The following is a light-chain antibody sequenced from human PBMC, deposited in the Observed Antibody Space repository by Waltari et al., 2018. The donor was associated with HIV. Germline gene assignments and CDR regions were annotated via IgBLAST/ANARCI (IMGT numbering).Light chain of an antibody. CDR3: QVWYSLTDPVV. CDR2: DDS. CDR1: SIGSKS. Sequence: SYVLTQPPSVSVAPGQTARITCGGSSIGSKSVHWYQQKPGQAPVLVVSDDSDRPSGIPERCSGSKSGNTATLTISRVEAGDEADYYCQVWYSLTDPVVFGGGTKLTVL. J-gene: IGLJ2*01. V-gene: IGLV3-21*02.